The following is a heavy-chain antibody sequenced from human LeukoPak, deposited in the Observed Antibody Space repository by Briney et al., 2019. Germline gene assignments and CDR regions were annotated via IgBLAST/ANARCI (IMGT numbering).Heavy chain of an antibody. Sequence: ASVKVSCKVSGYTLTVLSMHWVRQAPGKGLEWMGGFDPEDGETIYAEKFQGRATMTEDTSIETAYMELSSLRSEDTAVYYCATSSGVLLGREFDYWGQGTLVTVSS. CDR3: ATSSGVLLGREFDY. V-gene: IGHV1-24*01. D-gene: IGHD1-26*01. CDR1: GYTLTVLS. CDR2: FDPEDGET. J-gene: IGHJ4*02.